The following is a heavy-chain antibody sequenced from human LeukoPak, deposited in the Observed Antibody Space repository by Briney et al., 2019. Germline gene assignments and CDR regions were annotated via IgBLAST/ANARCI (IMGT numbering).Heavy chain of an antibody. CDR1: GYTFTGYY. Sequence: AASVKVSCKASGYTFTGYYINWVRQAPGQGLEWMGWINPVTGDSTYEQRFQGRVTMTRDTSISTAYMELGWLTSDDTAVYYCVRARTYYFDYWGQGTLATVSS. CDR2: INPVTGDS. V-gene: IGHV1-2*02. J-gene: IGHJ4*02. CDR3: VRARTYYFDY.